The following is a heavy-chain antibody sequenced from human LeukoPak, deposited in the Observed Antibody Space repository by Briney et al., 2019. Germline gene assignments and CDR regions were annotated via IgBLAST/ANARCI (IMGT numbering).Heavy chain of an antibody. Sequence: GGSLRLSCVASGFSLSSYWMTWVRQDAGKGLEWVANIKRDGSEKYYVDSVKGRFTISRDNAKNSVYLQMNSLRAEDTAVYYCAKEVGATNRKLDYWGQGTLVTVSS. D-gene: IGHD1-26*01. CDR3: AKEVGATNRKLDY. CDR2: IKRDGSEK. V-gene: IGHV3-7*03. CDR1: GFSLSSYW. J-gene: IGHJ4*02.